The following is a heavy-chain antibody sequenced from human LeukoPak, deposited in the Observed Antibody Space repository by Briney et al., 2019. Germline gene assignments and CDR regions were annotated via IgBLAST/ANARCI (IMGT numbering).Heavy chain of an antibody. CDR3: ARGRGGSGSSNWFDP. CDR2: INPNGGST. V-gene: IGHV1-46*04. D-gene: IGHD3-10*01. Sequence: ASVKLSCKASGYTFTSYYMHWVRQAPGQGLEWMGIINPNGGSTYYAQKLQGRVTMTRDTSTTTVYMELSSLRSEDTAVYFCARGRGGSGSSNWFDPWGQGTLVTGSS. CDR1: GYTFTSYY. J-gene: IGHJ5*02.